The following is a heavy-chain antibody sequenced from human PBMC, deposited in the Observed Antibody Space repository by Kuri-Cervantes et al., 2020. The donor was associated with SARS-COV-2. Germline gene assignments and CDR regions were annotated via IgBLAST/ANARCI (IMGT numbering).Heavy chain of an antibody. V-gene: IGHV3-13*01. CDR2: IGTAGDT. CDR3: ARDRGSSGWRYYYYYGMDD. Sequence: GESLKISCAASGFTFSSYDMDWVRQATGKGLEGVSTIGTAGDTHYPGAVKGRFTISRDNAKNSLYLQMNSPRAEDTAVYYCARDRGSSGWRYYYYYGMDDWGQGTTVTVSS. CDR1: GFTFSSYD. J-gene: IGHJ6*02. D-gene: IGHD6-19*01.